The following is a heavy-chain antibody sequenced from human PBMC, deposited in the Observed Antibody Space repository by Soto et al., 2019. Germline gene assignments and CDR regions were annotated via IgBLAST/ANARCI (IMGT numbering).Heavy chain of an antibody. J-gene: IGHJ4*02. Sequence: PSETLSRTCTLSGGSISSYYWSWIRQPPGKGLEWIGYIYYSGSTNYNPSLKSRVTISVDTSKNQFSLKLSSVTAADTAVYYCAGRSIAVDVRDYWGQGTLVTVSS. CDR2: IYYSGST. V-gene: IGHV4-59*01. D-gene: IGHD6-19*01. CDR3: AGRSIAVDVRDY. CDR1: GGSISSYY.